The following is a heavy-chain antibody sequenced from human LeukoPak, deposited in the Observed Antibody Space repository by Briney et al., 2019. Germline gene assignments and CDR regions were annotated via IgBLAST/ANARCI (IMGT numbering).Heavy chain of an antibody. D-gene: IGHD3-3*01. V-gene: IGHV1-69*01. J-gene: IGHJ4*02. CDR1: GGTFSSYA. Sequence: SVNVSCKASGGTFSSYAISCVRQATGQGLEWMGGIIPIFGTANYAQKFQGRVTITADESTSTAYMELSSLRSEDTAVYYCARGLEGAYDYWGQGTLVTVSS. CDR3: ARGLEGAYDY. CDR2: IIPIFGTA.